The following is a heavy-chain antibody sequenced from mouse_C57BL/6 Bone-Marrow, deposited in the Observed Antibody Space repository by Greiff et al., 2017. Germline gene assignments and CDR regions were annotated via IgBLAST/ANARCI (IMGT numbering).Heavy chain of an antibody. Sequence: VQLQQSGPELVKPGASVKISCKASGYTFTDYYMHWVKQSHGKSLEWIGDINPNNGGTSFTQKFKGKATLTVDKSSSTAYMELRSLTSEGSAVYYCARPNHYYGSNYLMDYWGQGTSGTVSA. CDR2: INPNNGGT. D-gene: IGHD1-1*01. CDR3: ARPNHYYGSNYLMDY. J-gene: IGHJ4*01. V-gene: IGHV1-26*01. CDR1: GYTFTDYY.